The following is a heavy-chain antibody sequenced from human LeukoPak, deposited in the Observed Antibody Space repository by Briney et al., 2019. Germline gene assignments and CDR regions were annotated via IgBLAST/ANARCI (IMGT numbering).Heavy chain of an antibody. Sequence: PGGSLRLSCAASGFTFSSYAVNWVRQAPGKGLEWVPSISTSSSYIYYADSVKGRFTIARDNAKNSLYLQMDSLRAEDTAVYYCARGYDFGSGSFFDYWGQGTLVTVSS. CDR1: GFTFSSYA. V-gene: IGHV3-21*01. CDR3: ARGYDFGSGSFFDY. J-gene: IGHJ4*02. D-gene: IGHD3-10*01. CDR2: ISTSSSYI.